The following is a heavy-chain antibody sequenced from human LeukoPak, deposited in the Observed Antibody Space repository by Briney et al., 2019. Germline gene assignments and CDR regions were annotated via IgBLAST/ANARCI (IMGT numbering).Heavy chain of an antibody. CDR2: TGHVGNNI. V-gene: IGHV3-33*06. J-gene: IGHJ4*02. D-gene: IGHD1-26*01. CDR3: AKYGDSGGYQAYGDYFDY. Sequence: GGSLRLSCSASGFDFSVFGMHWVRQVPGKGLEWVVVTGHVGNNIHYADSVEGRFTVSRDNSKNTLYLQMNSLRAEDTAVYYCAKYGDSGGYQAYGDYFDYWGQGTLVTVSS. CDR1: GFDFSVFG.